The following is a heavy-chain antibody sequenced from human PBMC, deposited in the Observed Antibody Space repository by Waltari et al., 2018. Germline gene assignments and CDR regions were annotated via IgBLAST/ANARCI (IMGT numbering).Heavy chain of an antibody. CDR2: ISGSGGTT. J-gene: IGHJ4*02. D-gene: IGHD6-13*01. CDR1: GFTFSSYA. Sequence: EVQLLESGGDLVQPGGSLRLSCAASGFTFSSYAMTWVRQAPGKGLEWVSTISGSGGTTFYADSLLGRFTISSDNPKNTLYLQMNSLRVEDTATYYCAKAPQRRGTAAGMPEYWGQGTLVTVSS. CDR3: AKAPQRRGTAAGMPEY. V-gene: IGHV3-23*01.